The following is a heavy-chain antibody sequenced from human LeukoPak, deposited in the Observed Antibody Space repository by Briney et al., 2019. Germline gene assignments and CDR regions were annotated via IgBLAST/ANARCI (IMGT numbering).Heavy chain of an antibody. Sequence: GGSLRLSCVASGFTFSSYAMHWVRQAPGKGLEWVAVISYDGSNKYYADSVKGRFTISRDNSKNTLYLQMNSLRAEDTAVYYCARTEYSYGPDYWGQGTLVTVSS. D-gene: IGHD5-18*01. CDR1: GFTFSSYA. V-gene: IGHV3-30*04. CDR2: ISYDGSNK. CDR3: ARTEYSYGPDY. J-gene: IGHJ4*02.